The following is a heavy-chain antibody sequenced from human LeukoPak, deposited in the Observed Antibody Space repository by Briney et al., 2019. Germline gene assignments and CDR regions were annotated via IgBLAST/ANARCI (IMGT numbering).Heavy chain of an antibody. Sequence: PGGSLRLSCAASGFTFSSYEMNCVRQAPGKGLEWVSYISSSGSTIYYADSVKGRFTISRDNAKNSLYLQMNSLRAEDTAVYYCARYDYVWGSYRYRGEFDYWGQGTLVTVSS. CDR1: GFTFSSYE. CDR3: ARYDYVWGSYRYRGEFDY. D-gene: IGHD3-16*02. J-gene: IGHJ4*02. CDR2: ISSSGSTI. V-gene: IGHV3-48*03.